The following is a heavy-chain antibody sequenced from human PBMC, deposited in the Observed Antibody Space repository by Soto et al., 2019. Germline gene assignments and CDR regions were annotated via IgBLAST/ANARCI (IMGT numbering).Heavy chain of an antibody. D-gene: IGHD5-12*01. Sequence: GGSLRLSCAASGFIFSDYENNWVRQAPGKGLEWVSYISGSGLTIYYADSVKGRFTISRDNAKNSLYLQMTSLGVEDTAVYYCARGPYRNTYNWFDSWGQGTLVTVSS. CDR1: GFIFSDYE. J-gene: IGHJ5*02. CDR2: ISGSGLTI. CDR3: ARGPYRNTYNWFDS. V-gene: IGHV3-48*03.